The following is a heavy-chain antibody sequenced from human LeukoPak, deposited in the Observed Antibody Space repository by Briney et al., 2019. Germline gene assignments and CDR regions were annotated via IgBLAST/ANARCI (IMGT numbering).Heavy chain of an antibody. Sequence: SETLSLTCTVSGGSISSSSYYWGWIRQPPGKGLEWIGYIYYRGSTYYNPSLKSRVTISVDTSKNQFSLKLSSVTAADTAVYYCATYRQVLLPFESWGQGTLVTVSS. CDR1: GGSISSSSYY. J-gene: IGHJ4*02. CDR2: IYYRGST. CDR3: ATYRQVLLPFES. V-gene: IGHV4-39*07. D-gene: IGHD2-8*02.